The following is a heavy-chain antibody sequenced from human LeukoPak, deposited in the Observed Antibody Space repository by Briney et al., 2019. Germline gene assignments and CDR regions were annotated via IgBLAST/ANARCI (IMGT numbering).Heavy chain of an antibody. J-gene: IGHJ4*02. D-gene: IGHD3-3*01. Sequence: GGSLRLSCAASGFTFSSYAMSWVRQAPGKGLEWVSAISGSGGSTYYADPEKGRFTIPRDNSKNRLYVQVKTQSTEDRAVYYCATAGHVRSLSGDCWGQGGIVTVSS. CDR1: GFTFSSYA. V-gene: IGHV3-23*01. CDR2: ISGSGGST. CDR3: ATAGHVRSLSGDC.